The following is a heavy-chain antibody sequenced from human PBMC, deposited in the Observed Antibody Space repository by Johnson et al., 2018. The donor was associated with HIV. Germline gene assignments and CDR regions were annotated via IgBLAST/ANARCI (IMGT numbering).Heavy chain of an antibody. CDR2: ISYDGSNK. V-gene: IGHV3-30-3*02. J-gene: IGHJ3*02. D-gene: IGHD6-13*01. CDR3: AKNPGIAGGAFDI. CDR1: GFTFSSYA. Sequence: QVQLVESGGGLVKPGGSLRLSCAASGFTFSSYAMHWVRQAPGKGLEWVAVISYDGSNKYYADSVKGRFTISRDNSKNTLYLQMNSLRAEDTALYYCAKNPGIAGGAFDIWGQGTMVTVSS.